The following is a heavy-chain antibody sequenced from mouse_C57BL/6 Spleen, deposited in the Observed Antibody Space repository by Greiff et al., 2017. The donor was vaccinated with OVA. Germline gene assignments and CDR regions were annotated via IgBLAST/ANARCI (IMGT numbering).Heavy chain of an antibody. CDR3: ARLGNGRDY. CDR2: IDPSDSYT. J-gene: IGHJ2*01. V-gene: IGHV1-69*01. CDR1: GYTFTSYW. Sequence: QVQLQQPGAELVMPGASVKLSCKASGYTFTSYWMHWVKQRPGQGLEWIGEIDPSDSYTNYNQKFKGKSTLTVDKSSSTAYMQLSSLTSEDSAVYYCARLGNGRDYWGQGTTLTVSS.